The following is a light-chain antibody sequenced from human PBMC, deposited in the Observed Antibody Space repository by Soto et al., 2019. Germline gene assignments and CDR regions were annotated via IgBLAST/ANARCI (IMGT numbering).Light chain of an antibody. V-gene: IGKV3-11*01. CDR2: DAS. J-gene: IGKJ4*01. CDR1: QSVSSY. CDR3: QQRRTWPPLT. Sequence: EIVLTQSPATLSLSPGERATLSCSASQSVSSYLAWYQQKPGQAPRILVYDASNRTTGIPARFSGSGSGTDFTLTISSLEPEDFAVYYCQQRRTWPPLTFGGGTKVEIK.